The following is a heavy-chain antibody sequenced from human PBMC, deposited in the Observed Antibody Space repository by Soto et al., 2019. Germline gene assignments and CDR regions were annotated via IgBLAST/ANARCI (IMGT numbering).Heavy chain of an antibody. CDR2: ITTDKGKT. CDR3: ARESAVAALDP. Sequence: ASVKVSCKASGYTFTNYYMHWVRQAPGQGLEWMGWITTDKGKTNYAQKFQGRVTMTTDTSTSTAYMELRSLRSDDTAVYYCARESAVAALDPWGQGTLVTVSS. CDR1: GYTFTNYY. J-gene: IGHJ5*02. D-gene: IGHD6-19*01. V-gene: IGHV1-18*04.